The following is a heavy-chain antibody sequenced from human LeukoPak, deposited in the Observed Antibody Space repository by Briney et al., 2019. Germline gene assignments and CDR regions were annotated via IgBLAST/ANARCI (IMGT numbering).Heavy chain of an antibody. Sequence: PGGSLRLFCAASGFTFSTYGFHWVRQAPGKGLEWVAATFYDGSKSFYTDSVKGRFTISRDNSKNTLYLQMNSLRAEDSAVYYCARDRQEQHQVGSGNHLDNWFDSWGQGTLVTVSS. V-gene: IGHV3-33*01. CDR2: TFYDGSKS. CDR1: GFTFSTYG. J-gene: IGHJ5*01. D-gene: IGHD1-26*01. CDR3: ARDRQEQHQVGSGNHLDNWFDS.